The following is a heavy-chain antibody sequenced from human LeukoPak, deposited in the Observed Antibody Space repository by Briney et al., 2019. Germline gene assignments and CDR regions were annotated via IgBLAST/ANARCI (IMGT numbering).Heavy chain of an antibody. D-gene: IGHD3-16*01. CDR3: ARSLGDD. CDR2: INQYGSEK. Sequence: GGSLRLSCVASGLTFSNYWMTWVRQAPGKGLEWVANINQYGSEKYYVDSVKGRFTISRDNAKNSVSLQMNSLRAEDTAVYFCARSLGDDWGQGTLVTVSS. V-gene: IGHV3-7*01. CDR1: GLTFSNYW. J-gene: IGHJ4*02.